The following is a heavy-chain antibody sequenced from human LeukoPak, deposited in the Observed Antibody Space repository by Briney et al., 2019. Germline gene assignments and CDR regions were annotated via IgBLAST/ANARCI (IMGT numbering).Heavy chain of an antibody. CDR1: GYTFTGCY. Sequence: ASVKVSCKASGYTFTGCYMHWVRQAPGQGLEWMGWINPNSGGTNYAQKFQGRVTMTRDTSISTAYMELSRLRSGDTAVYYCARVYDYGDHPQDPNDYWGQGTLVTVSS. V-gene: IGHV1-2*02. J-gene: IGHJ4*02. CDR3: ARVYDYGDHPQDPNDY. D-gene: IGHD4-17*01. CDR2: INPNSGGT.